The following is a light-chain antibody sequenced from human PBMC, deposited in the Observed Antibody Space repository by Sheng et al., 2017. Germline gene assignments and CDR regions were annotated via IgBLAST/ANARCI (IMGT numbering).Light chain of an antibody. V-gene: IGKV3-15*01. CDR2: DAS. CDR3: QQSYSTPLT. Sequence: EIVMTQSPATLSVSPGERATLSCRASQSVGYHLAWYQQKSGQAPRPLIYDASTRATGVPGRFSGSGSGTEFTLTISSLQSEDFATYYCQQSYSTPLTFGGGTKVEIK. CDR1: QSVGYH. J-gene: IGKJ4*01.